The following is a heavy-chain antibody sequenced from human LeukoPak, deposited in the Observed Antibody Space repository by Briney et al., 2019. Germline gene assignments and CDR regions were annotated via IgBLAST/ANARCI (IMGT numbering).Heavy chain of an antibody. CDR1: GFTFSNAY. CDR3: AKRGYSYGQFDY. D-gene: IGHD5-18*01. J-gene: IGHJ4*02. V-gene: IGHV3-23*01. Sequence: GGSLRLSCAASGFTFSNAYMNWVRQAPGKGLEWVSAISDSGGYTYYADSVKGRFTISRDNSKNTLYLQMNSLRAEDTAVYYCAKRGYSYGQFDYWGQGTLVTVSS. CDR2: ISDSGGYT.